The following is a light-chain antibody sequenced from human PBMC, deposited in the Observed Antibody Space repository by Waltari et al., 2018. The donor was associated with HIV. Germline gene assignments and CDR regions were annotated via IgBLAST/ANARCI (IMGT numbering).Light chain of an antibody. CDR2: AAS. Sequence: DIQMTQSPSSLSASVGDRVTITCRASQDIDWRLTWYQQKPGIAPKSLIYAASSLQSGVPSRFSGSGSGTDFTLTITSLQPEDFATYYCQQAHAFPLTFGGGTKVEI. J-gene: IGKJ4*01. CDR1: QDIDWR. CDR3: QQAHAFPLT. V-gene: IGKV1-12*01.